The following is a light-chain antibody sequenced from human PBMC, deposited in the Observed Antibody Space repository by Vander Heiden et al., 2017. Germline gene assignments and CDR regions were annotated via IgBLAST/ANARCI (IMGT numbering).Light chain of an antibody. V-gene: IGLV2-8*01. Sequence: QSALTQPPSASGSTGQSVTLSCTGTSRDVGGYNYDPWYQQHPGKAPKLMIYEGKKRPPGVPDRFSGSKAGTTASPTVAGLQAEDDADYYCSSSAGINTGVFGGGTKLTVL. CDR2: EGK. J-gene: IGLJ2*01. CDR3: SSSAGINTGV. CDR1: SRDVGGYNY.